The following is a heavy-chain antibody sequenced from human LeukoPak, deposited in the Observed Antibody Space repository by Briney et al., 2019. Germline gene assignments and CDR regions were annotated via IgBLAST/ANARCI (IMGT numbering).Heavy chain of an antibody. D-gene: IGHD2-15*01. Sequence: GTSLRLSCAASGFNFSGYGMHWVRQAPGKGLEWVAVISYDGGTKYYPDSVRDRFTISRDNSKNTLYLQMDSRRAEDTAVYYCAKSGLQICSGGSCYFDYWGQGTLVTVSS. J-gene: IGHJ4*02. CDR3: AKSGLQICSGGSCYFDY. V-gene: IGHV3-30*18. CDR1: GFNFSGYG. CDR2: ISYDGGTK.